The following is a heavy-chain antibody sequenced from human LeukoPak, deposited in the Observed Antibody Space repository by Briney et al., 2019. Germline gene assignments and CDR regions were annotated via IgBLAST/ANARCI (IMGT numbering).Heavy chain of an antibody. J-gene: IGHJ4*02. CDR2: INPNSGGT. Sequence: VASVKVSCKASGYTFTGYYMQWVRQAPGQGLEWMGWINPNSGGTNYAQKFQGRVTMARDTSISTAYMELSRLRSDDTAVYYCARARITIFGVVIAVDYWGQGTLVTVSS. CDR1: GYTFTGYY. D-gene: IGHD3-3*01. V-gene: IGHV1-2*02. CDR3: ARARITIFGVVIAVDY.